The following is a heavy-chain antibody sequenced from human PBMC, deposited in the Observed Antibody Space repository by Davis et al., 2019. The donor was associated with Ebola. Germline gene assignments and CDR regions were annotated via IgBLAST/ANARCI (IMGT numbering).Heavy chain of an antibody. D-gene: IGHD4-23*01. V-gene: IGHV3-23*01. Sequence: GESLKISCAASGFTFSSYAMSWVRQAPGKGLEWVSTISGSGGYTYYVDSVKGRFTISRDNSKYTLYLQMNSLRAEDTAVYYCAKTYTGNVQNAFDIWGQGTMVTVSS. J-gene: IGHJ3*02. CDR1: GFTFSSYA. CDR2: ISGSGGYT. CDR3: AKTYTGNVQNAFDI.